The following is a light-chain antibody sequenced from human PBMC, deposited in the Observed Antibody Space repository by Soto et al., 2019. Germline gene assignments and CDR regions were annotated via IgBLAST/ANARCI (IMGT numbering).Light chain of an antibody. Sequence: QSVLTQPPSASGTPGQRVNISCSGCSSNIGSNYVYWYRQFPGTAPKLLIQRNNQQPSGVPARFSGSKSGTSASLAISGLRSEDEADYYCGGWDDSLSGPVFGGGTQLTVL. CDR2: RNN. J-gene: IGLJ2*01. CDR1: SSNIGSNY. CDR3: GGWDDSLSGPV. V-gene: IGLV1-47*01.